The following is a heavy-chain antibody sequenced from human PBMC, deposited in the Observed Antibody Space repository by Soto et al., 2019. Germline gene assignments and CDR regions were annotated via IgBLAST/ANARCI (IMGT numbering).Heavy chain of an antibody. CDR1: GGSFSGYY. J-gene: IGHJ5*02. CDR3: ARGPPTFSPKKNWFDP. CDR2: INHSGST. Sequence: GPGGASETLSLTCAVYGGSFSGYYWSWIRQPPGKGLEWIGEINHSGSTNYNPSLKSRVTISVDTSKNQFSLKLSSVTAADTAVYYCARGPPTFSPKKNWFDPWGQGTLVTVSS. V-gene: IGHV4-34*01.